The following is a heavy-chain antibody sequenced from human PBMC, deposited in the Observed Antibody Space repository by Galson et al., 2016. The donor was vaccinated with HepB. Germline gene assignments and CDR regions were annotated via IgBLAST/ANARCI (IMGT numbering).Heavy chain of an antibody. Sequence: SVKVSCKASGYTFTDYGICWVRQAPGQGLEWMGWINTYNGHTNYARKPQGRLIMTMDTSTSTAYMELSTLKSDDTAVYYCARDPRYGATHAFDIWGQGTMVTVSS. CDR1: GYTFTDYG. J-gene: IGHJ3*02. V-gene: IGHV1-18*04. CDR2: INTYNGHT. CDR3: ARDPRYGATHAFDI. D-gene: IGHD1-26*01.